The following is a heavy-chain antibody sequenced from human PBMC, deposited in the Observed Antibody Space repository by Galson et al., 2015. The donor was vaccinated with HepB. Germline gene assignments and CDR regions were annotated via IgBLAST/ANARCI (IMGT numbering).Heavy chain of an antibody. V-gene: IGHV4-31*03. CDR3: AGRKYSTGIDY. D-gene: IGHD6-25*01. CDR2: IYYSGST. CDR1: GGSISSGGYY. Sequence: TLSLTCTVSGGSISSGGYYWSWIHQLPGKGLEWIGYIYYSGSTYYNPSLKSRITISIDTSKSQFSLKLRSVTAADTAVYYCAGRKYSTGIDYWGQGTLVSVSS. J-gene: IGHJ4*02.